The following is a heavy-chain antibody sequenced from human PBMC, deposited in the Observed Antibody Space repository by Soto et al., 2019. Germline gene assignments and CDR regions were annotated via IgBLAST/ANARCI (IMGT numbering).Heavy chain of an antibody. D-gene: IGHD3-10*01. J-gene: IGHJ6*02. CDR3: TTDPFPPLWFGESNMGVYYYYYGMDV. V-gene: IGHV3-15*07. CDR1: GFTFSNAW. Sequence: GGSLRLSCAASGFTFSNAWMNWVRQAPGKGLEWVGRIKSKTDGGTTDYAAPVKGRFTISRDDSKNTLYLQMNSLKTEDTAVYYCTTDPFPPLWFGESNMGVYYYYYGMDVWGQGTTVTVSS. CDR2: IKSKTDGGTT.